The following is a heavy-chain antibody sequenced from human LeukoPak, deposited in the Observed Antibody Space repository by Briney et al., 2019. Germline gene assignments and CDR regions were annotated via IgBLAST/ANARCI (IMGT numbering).Heavy chain of an antibody. J-gene: IGHJ4*02. V-gene: IGHV6-1*01. Sequence: SQTLSLTCAISGDSVSSNSAAWNWIRQSPSRGLEWLGRTYYRSKWYNNYAVSVKSRITINPDTSKNQFSLKLSSVTAADTAVYYCARARGRPFDYWGQGTLVTVSS. CDR2: TYYRSKWYN. CDR3: ARARGRPFDY. CDR1: GDSVSSNSAA. D-gene: IGHD3-16*01.